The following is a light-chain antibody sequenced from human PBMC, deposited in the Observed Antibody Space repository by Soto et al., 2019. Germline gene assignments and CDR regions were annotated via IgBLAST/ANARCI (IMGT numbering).Light chain of an antibody. CDR1: SSDFGGYNY. V-gene: IGLV2-11*01. CDR3: CSYAGSYTLYV. J-gene: IGLJ1*01. Sequence: LTQPRSVSGSPGQSVTISCTGTSSDFGGYNYVSWYQQHPGKAPKLMIYDVSKRPSGVPDRFSGSKSGNTASLTISGLQAEDEADYYCCSYAGSYTLYVFGTGTKVTVL. CDR2: DVS.